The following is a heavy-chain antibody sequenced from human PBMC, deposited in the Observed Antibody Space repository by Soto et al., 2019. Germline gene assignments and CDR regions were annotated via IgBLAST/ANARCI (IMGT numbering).Heavy chain of an antibody. CDR3: ARHDYSNSFDY. CDR2: IYYSGST. D-gene: IGHD4-4*01. Sequence: SETLSLTCAVYGGSISSSSYYWGWIRQPPGKGLEWIGSIYYSGSTYYNPSLKSRVTISVDTSKNQFSLKLSSVTAADTAVYYCARHDYSNSFDYWGQGTLVTVSS. J-gene: IGHJ4*02. V-gene: IGHV4-39*01. CDR1: GGSISSSSYY.